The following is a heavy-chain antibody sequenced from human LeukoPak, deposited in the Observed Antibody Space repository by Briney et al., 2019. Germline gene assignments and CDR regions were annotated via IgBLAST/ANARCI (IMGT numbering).Heavy chain of an antibody. CDR2: IRSKAYGGTT. Sequence: PGGSLRLSCTASGFTSGDYAMSWVRQAPGKGLEWVGFIRSKAYGGTTEYAASVKGRFTISRDDSKSIAYLQMNSLKTEDTAVYYCTSPRGTYYDSSGYYPIDYWGQGTLVTVSS. D-gene: IGHD3-22*01. CDR1: GFTSGDYA. CDR3: TSPRGTYYDSSGYYPIDY. V-gene: IGHV3-49*04. J-gene: IGHJ4*02.